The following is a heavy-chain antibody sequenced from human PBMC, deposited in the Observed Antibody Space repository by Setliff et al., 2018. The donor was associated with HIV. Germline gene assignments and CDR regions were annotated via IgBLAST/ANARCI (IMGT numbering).Heavy chain of an antibody. V-gene: IGHV4-31*03. D-gene: IGHD3-3*01. J-gene: IGHJ4*02. CDR3: AGFSYNFWVYRFDH. CDR2: IYYSGST. CDR1: GDSTTSGGYY. Sequence: NPSETLSLTCSVSGDSTTSGGYYWSWIRQHPGKGLEYIGYIYYSGSTYYNPSLKSRVTMSIDTSTQQFFLNVTSVTAADTAVYYCAGFSYNFWVYRFDHWGQGALVTVSS.